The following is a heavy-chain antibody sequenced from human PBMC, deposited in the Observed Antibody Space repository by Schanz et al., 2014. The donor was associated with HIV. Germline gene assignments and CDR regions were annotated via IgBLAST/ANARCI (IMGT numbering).Heavy chain of an antibody. J-gene: IGHJ4*02. D-gene: IGHD6-19*01. Sequence: VQLVESGGGLVKPGRSLRLSCAASGFTFSDYYISWIRQAPGRGLEWVSGMRGSDDSTFYADSVKGRFTISRDNSKNTLYFQMNSLRAEDTAIYYCAKTSYGWYFDYWGQGTLVTVSS. CDR1: GFTFSDYY. V-gene: IGHV3-23*04. CDR3: AKTSYGWYFDY. CDR2: MRGSDDST.